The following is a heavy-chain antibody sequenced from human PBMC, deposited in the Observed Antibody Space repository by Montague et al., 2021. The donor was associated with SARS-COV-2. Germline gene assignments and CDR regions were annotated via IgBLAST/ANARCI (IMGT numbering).Heavy chain of an antibody. CDR3: GRTSLASASCRFDP. CDR2: IYYSGGT. D-gene: IGHD3-16*02. Sequence: SETLSLTCTVSGGSTNNFYWSWIRQPPGKGLEWIGYIYYSGGTDYNPSLKSRVTISIDTSKNQFSLNLTSVTAADTGVYYCGRTSLASASCRFDPWGQGTLVTVSS. CDR1: GGSTNNFY. V-gene: IGHV4-59*01. J-gene: IGHJ5*02.